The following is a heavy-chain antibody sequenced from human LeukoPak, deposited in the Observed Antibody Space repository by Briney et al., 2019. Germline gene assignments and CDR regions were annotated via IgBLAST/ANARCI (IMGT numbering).Heavy chain of an antibody. V-gene: IGHV3-30*02. D-gene: IGHD1-26*01. J-gene: IGHJ5*02. CDR1: EFTFNSYA. Sequence: GGSLRLSCAASEFTFNSYAMHWVRQAPGKGLEWVAFIRYDGSYKYYADSVKGRFTISRDNSQNTLYLHMNSLRADDTGVYYCARSLVVGATYPYHWGQGTLVTVSS. CDR3: ARSLVVGATYPYH. CDR2: IRYDGSYK.